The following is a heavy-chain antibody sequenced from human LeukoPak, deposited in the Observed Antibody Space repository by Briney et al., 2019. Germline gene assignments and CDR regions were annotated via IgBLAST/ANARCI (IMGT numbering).Heavy chain of an antibody. CDR1: GGSFSGYY. CDR3: GRGGGSYIDY. J-gene: IGHJ4*02. D-gene: IGHD3-16*01. Sequence: SETLSLTCAVYGGSFSGYYWSWIRQPAGKGLEWIGRIYTSGSTNYNPSLKSRVTVSVDTSKNQFSLKLSSVTAADTAVYYCGRGGGSYIDYGGQEPLVTVSS. CDR2: IYTSGST. V-gene: IGHV4-59*10.